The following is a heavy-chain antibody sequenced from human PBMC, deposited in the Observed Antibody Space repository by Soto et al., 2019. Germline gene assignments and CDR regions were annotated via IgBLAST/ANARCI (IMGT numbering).Heavy chain of an antibody. J-gene: IGHJ4*02. CDR1: GGSISSGGYY. V-gene: IGHV4-31*03. D-gene: IGHD2-21*02. CDR2: MYYSGTT. Sequence: SETLSLTCTVSGGSISSGGYYWSWIRQHPGKGLEWIGYMYYSGTTYYNPSLKSRVTISVDTSKDQFSLRLSSVTAADTAVYYCARRGTAIQFDSWGQGTLVTVSS. CDR3: ARRGTAIQFDS.